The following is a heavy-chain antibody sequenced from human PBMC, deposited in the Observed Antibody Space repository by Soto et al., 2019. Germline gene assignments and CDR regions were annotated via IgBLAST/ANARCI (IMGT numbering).Heavy chain of an antibody. CDR3: ARDPSYYGMDV. CDR1: GYTFTSYA. Sequence: GASVKVSCKASGYTFTSYAMHWVRQAPGRRLEWMRWINAGNGNTKYSQKFQGRVTITRDTSASTAYMELSSLRSEDTAVYYCARDPSYYGMDVWGQGTTVTVSS. V-gene: IGHV1-3*01. CDR2: INAGNGNT. J-gene: IGHJ6*02.